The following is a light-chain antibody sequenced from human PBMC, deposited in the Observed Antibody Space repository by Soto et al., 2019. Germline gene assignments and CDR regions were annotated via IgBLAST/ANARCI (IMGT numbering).Light chain of an antibody. V-gene: IGKV1-9*01. Sequence: DIQLTQSPSFLSASVGDRVTITCRASQGISSYLAWYQQKPGKAPKLLIYAASTLQSGVPSRFSGSGSGTEFTLTISSLQPEDFTTYYCQQLNSWDPLTFGGGTKVEIK. CDR3: QQLNSWDPLT. CDR2: AAS. J-gene: IGKJ4*01. CDR1: QGISSY.